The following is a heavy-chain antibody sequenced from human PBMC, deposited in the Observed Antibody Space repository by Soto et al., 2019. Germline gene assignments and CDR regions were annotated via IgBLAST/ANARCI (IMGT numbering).Heavy chain of an antibody. CDR3: ARLTRIAADGY. CDR1: GGSISSSSYY. V-gene: IGHV4-39*01. J-gene: IGHJ4*02. Sequence: QLQLQESGPGLVKPSETLSLTCTVSGGSISSSSYYWGWIRQPPGKGLEWIGSIYYSGSTYYNPSLKSRVTISVDTSKNQFSLKLSSVTAADTALYYCARLTRIAADGYWGQGTLVTVSS. D-gene: IGHD6-25*01. CDR2: IYYSGST.